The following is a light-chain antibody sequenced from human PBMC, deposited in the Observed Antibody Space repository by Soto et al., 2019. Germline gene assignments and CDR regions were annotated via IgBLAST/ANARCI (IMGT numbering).Light chain of an antibody. CDR2: AAS. V-gene: IGKV1-6*01. J-gene: IGKJ1*01. CDR3: LQDYNYPWT. Sequence: AIQMTQSPSSLSASVGDRVTITCRASQAIRNDLGWYQQKPGKAPKLLIYAASSLQSEVPSRFSGSGSGTDFTLIISSLQPEDFATYYCLQDYNYPWTFGQGTKVEIK. CDR1: QAIRND.